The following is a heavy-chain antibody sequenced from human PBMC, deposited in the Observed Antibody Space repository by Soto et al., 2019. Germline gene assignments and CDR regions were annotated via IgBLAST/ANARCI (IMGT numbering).Heavy chain of an antibody. D-gene: IGHD6-6*01. CDR2: ISSSSRYI. V-gene: IGHV3-21*01. J-gene: IGHJ2*01. CDR3: ARARGRGAARNWYFDL. CDR1: GFTFSSYS. Sequence: EVQLVESGGGLVKPGGSLRLSCAASGFTFSSYSMNWVRQAPGKGLEWVSSISSSSRYIYYADSVKGRFTISRDNAKNSPSLQMNSLRAEDTAVYYCARARGRGAARNWYFDLWGPGTLVTVSS.